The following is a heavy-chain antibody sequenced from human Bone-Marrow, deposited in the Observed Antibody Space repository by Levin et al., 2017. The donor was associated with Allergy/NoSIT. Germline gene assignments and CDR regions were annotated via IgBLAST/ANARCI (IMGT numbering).Heavy chain of an antibody. J-gene: IGHJ6*02. Sequence: SQTLSLTCTVSGGSISSGDYYWSWIRQPPGKGLEWIGYIYYSGSSYYNPSLKSRVTISVDTSKNQFSLKLSSVIAADTAVYYCARGQVDQWVYYGMDVWGQGTTVTVPS. CDR3: ARGQVDQWVYYGMDV. CDR1: GGSISSGDYY. CDR2: IYYSGSS. D-gene: IGHD1-26*01. V-gene: IGHV4-30-4*01.